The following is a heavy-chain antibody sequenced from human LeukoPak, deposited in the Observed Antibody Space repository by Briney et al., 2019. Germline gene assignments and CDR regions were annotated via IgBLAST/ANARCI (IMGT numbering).Heavy chain of an antibody. V-gene: IGHV4-59*01. CDR2: IYYSGST. J-gene: IGHJ4*02. CDR3: ARLDSSSVSYYFDY. Sequence: SETLSLTCTASGGSISSYYWSWIRQPPGKGLEWIGYIYYSGSTNYNPSLKSRVTISVDTSKNQFSLKLSSVTAADTAVYYCARLDSSSVSYYFDYWGQGTLVTVSS. D-gene: IGHD6-13*01. CDR1: GGSISSYY.